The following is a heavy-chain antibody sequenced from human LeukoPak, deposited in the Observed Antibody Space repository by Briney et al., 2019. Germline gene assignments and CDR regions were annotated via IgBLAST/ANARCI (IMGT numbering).Heavy chain of an antibody. J-gene: IGHJ3*02. CDR1: GFTFSSYG. D-gene: IGHD6-6*01. CDR3: ARDHEDSSSSDAFDI. Sequence: GRSLRLSCAASGFTFSSYGMHWVRQAPGKGLEWVAVIWYDGSNKYYADSVKGRFTISRDNSKNTLYLQMNSLRAEDTAVYYCARDHEDSSSSDAFDIWGQGTMVTVSS. V-gene: IGHV3-33*01. CDR2: IWYDGSNK.